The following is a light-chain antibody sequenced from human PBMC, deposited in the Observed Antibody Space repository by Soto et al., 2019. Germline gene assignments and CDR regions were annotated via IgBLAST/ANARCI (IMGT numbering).Light chain of an antibody. CDR3: QDYATAPYT. CDR1: QPVRDNY. CDR2: DAF. Sequence: EILLTQSPDTLSLSPGETATLSCRASQPVRDNYLAWYQQRPGQAPRLLIYDAFRRTAGIPDRISASGSGTDFTLTISRLEPEDFAVYYCQDYATAPYTFGQGTKLEIK. V-gene: IGKV3-20*01. J-gene: IGKJ2*01.